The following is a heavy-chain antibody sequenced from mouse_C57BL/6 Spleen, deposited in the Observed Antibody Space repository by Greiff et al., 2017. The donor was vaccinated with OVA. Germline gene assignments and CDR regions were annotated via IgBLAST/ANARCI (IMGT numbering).Heavy chain of an antibody. Sequence: ESGPGMVKPSQSLSLTCTVTGYSITSGYDWHWIRHFPGNKLEWMGYISYSGSTNYNPSLKSRISITHDTSKNHFFLKLNSVTTEDTATYYCAILDSSGYVFAYWGQGTLVTVSA. D-gene: IGHD3-2*02. CDR3: AILDSSGYVFAY. V-gene: IGHV3-1*01. CDR2: ISYSGST. J-gene: IGHJ3*01. CDR1: GYSITSGYD.